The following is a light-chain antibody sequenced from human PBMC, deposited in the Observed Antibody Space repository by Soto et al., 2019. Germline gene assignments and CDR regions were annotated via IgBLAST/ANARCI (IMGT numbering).Light chain of an antibody. CDR1: QSGYSN. Sequence: EIVRTQSPATLSVSPGEGATLSCRASQSGYSNLAWYQQKPGQPPRLLIYGASTRATGIPARFSGSGSATEFTFTISSLQSEDFAAYYCQQYNHWPYTFGPGTKVDIK. V-gene: IGKV3-15*01. CDR3: QQYNHWPYT. CDR2: GAS. J-gene: IGKJ3*01.